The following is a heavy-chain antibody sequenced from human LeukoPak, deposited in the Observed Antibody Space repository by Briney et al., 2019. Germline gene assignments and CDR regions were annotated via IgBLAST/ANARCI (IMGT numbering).Heavy chain of an antibody. CDR3: ARVVSGYLYY. CDR2: IYYSGST. D-gene: IGHD3-22*01. J-gene: IGHJ4*02. V-gene: IGHV4-59*08. CDR1: GGSISSYY. Sequence: PSETLSLTCTVSGGSISSYYWSWIRQPPGKGLEWIGYIYYSGSTNYNPSLKSRVTISVDTSKNQFSLKLSSVTAADTAVYYCARVVSGYLYYWGQGTLVTVSS.